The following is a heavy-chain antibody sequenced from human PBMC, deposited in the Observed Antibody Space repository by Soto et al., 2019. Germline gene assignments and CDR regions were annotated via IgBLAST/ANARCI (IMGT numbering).Heavy chain of an antibody. V-gene: IGHV3-48*01. CDR2: ISSSSSTI. J-gene: IGHJ4*02. CDR3: ARDAPPDDY. Sequence: GGSLRLSCAASGFTFTSYSMHWVRQAPGKGLEWVSYISSSSSTIYYADSVKGRFTISRDNAKNSLYLQMNSLRAEDTAVYYCARDAPPDDYWGQGTLVTVSS. CDR1: GFTFTSYS.